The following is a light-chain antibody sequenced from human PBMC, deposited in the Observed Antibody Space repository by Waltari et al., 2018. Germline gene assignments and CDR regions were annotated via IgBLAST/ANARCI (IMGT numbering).Light chain of an antibody. V-gene: IGLV2-14*03. CDR1: SSDVGGYNH. CDR3: SSYTDSSPWV. J-gene: IGLJ3*02. CDR2: DVS. Sequence: QSALTQPASVSGSPGQSITIPCTGTSSDVGGYNHVSWYQQPPGKAPKPIIYDVSNRPSGVSNRFSGSKSGNTASLTISGLQSDDEANYYCSSYTDSSPWVFGGGTKLTVL.